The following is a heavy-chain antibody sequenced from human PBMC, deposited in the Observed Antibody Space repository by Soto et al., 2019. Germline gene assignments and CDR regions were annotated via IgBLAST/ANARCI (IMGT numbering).Heavy chain of an antibody. CDR3: ARGVEWLRFFDS. J-gene: IGHJ4*02. CDR1: GCTFSSHA. D-gene: IGHD5-12*01. V-gene: IGHV1-18*01. CDR2: ISPINGNT. Sequence: ASLKVSCKASGCTFSSHAISCVRQAPGQGLEWMGGISPINGNTNYAQKFQGRVTITADTSTSTAYMALRSLRSDDTAVYYCARGVEWLRFFDSWGQGTMVTASS.